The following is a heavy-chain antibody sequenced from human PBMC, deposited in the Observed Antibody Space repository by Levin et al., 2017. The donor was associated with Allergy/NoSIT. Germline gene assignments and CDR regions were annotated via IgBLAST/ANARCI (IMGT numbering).Heavy chain of an antibody. CDR3: ARGRGIDCSDGSCPVFDS. CDR1: GYTFTGYY. Sequence: GESLKISCKASGYTFTGYYMHWVRQAPGQGLEWMGWMHPNSGDTNYAQNFQGRVTMTRDTSTSTVYMELNSLTSDDTALYYCARGRGIDCSDGSCPVFDSWGQGTLVTVSS. J-gene: IGHJ4*02. CDR2: MHPNSGDT. V-gene: IGHV1-2*02. D-gene: IGHD2-15*01.